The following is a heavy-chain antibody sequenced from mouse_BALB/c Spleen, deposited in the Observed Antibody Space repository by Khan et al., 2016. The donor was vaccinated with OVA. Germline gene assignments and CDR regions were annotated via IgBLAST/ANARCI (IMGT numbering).Heavy chain of an antibody. CDR2: ISSGGFT. Sequence: EVELVESGGGLVKPGGSLKLSCAASGFTFSSYAMSWVRQTPETGLEWVASISSGGFTYYPASVKCRFTISRDNARNHLYLQMSSLRSEDTAMYYCAEGHFLYYLDYWGQGTTLTVSS. V-gene: IGHV5-6-5*01. CDR1: GFTFSSYA. D-gene: IGHD3-3*01. J-gene: IGHJ2*01. CDR3: AEGHFLYYLDY.